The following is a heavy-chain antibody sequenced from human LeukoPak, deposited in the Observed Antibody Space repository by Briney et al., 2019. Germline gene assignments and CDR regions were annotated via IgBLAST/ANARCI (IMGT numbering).Heavy chain of an antibody. J-gene: IGHJ3*02. D-gene: IGHD2-2*01. Sequence: GASVKVSCKASGGTFSSYAISWVRQAPGQGLEWMGGIIPIFGTANYAQKFQGRVTITADESTSTAYMELSSLRSEDTAVYYCAADLVVPNAFDIWGQGTMVTVSS. CDR1: GGTFSSYA. CDR3: AADLVVPNAFDI. CDR2: IIPIFGTA. V-gene: IGHV1-69*13.